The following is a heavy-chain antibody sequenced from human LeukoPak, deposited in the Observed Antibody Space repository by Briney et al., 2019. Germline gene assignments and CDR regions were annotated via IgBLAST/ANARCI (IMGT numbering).Heavy chain of an antibody. CDR2: ISGSGGST. CDR1: GFTFSSYA. Sequence: PGGSLRLSCAAFGFTFSSYAMSWVRQAPGKGLEWVSAISGSGGSTYYADSVKGRFTISRDNSKNTLYLQMNSLRAEDTAVYYCAKVKEMATIFDYWGQGTLVTVSS. CDR3: AKVKEMATIFDY. V-gene: IGHV3-23*01. J-gene: IGHJ4*02. D-gene: IGHD5-12*01.